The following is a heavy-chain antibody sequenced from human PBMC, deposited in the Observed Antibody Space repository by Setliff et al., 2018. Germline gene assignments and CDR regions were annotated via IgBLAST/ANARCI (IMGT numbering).Heavy chain of an antibody. V-gene: IGHV4-34*01. D-gene: IGHD3-16*01. CDR3: AREWGSNGWAFDI. J-gene: IGHJ3*02. CDR2: INHSGST. Sequence: SETLSLTCAVYGGSFSGYYWSWIRQPPGKGLEWIGEINHSGSTNYNPSLKSRVTISVDTSKNQFSLTLSSVTAADTAVYYCAREWGSNGWAFDIWDQGTMVTVSS. CDR1: GGSFSGYY.